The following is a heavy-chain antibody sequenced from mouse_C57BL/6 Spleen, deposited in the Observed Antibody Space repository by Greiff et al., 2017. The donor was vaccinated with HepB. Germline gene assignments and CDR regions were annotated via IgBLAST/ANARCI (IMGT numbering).Heavy chain of an antibody. CDR2: INPNNGGT. J-gene: IGHJ3*01. V-gene: IGHV1-26*01. CDR1: GYTFTDYY. Sequence: EVQLQQSGPELVKPGASVKISCKASGYTFTDYYMNWVKQSHGKSLEWIGDINPNNGGTSYNQKFKGKATLTVDKSSSTAYMELRSLTSEDSAVYYCAREERLYYGSSRFAYWGQGTLVTVSA. D-gene: IGHD1-1*01. CDR3: AREERLYYGSSRFAY.